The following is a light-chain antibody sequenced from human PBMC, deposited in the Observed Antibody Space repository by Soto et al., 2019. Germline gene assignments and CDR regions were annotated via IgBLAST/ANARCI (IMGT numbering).Light chain of an antibody. CDR3: SSYAGSTPSYV. V-gene: IGLV2-8*01. CDR2: EVS. J-gene: IGLJ1*01. CDR1: SSDVGGYNY. Sequence: QSALTQPPSASGSPGQSVTISCTGTSSDVGGYNYVSWYQQHPGKAPKLMIYEVSKRPSGVPDRFSGSKSGNTASLTVSGLQAEDEADYYCSSYAGSTPSYVFGTGTKFTVL.